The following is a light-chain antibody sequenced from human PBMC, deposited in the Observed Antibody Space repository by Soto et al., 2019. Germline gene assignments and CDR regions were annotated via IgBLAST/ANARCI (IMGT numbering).Light chain of an antibody. CDR1: QSISSW. CDR2: KAS. Sequence: DVQMTQSPSSLSASVVDRFTITFLASQSISSWFALYQQKPGKAPKLLIYKASSLESGVPSRFSGSASGTDFTLTIRSLQPEDFATYYCQQSYTAPLTFGGGTKVDI. CDR3: QQSYTAPLT. V-gene: IGKV1-5*03. J-gene: IGKJ4*01.